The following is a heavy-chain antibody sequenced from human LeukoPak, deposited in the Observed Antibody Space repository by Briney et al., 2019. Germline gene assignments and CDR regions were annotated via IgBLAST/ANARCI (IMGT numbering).Heavy chain of an antibody. CDR3: ARSLGYCSGTSCQRWFDP. J-gene: IGHJ5*02. D-gene: IGHD2-2*01. CDR1: GGSIRRFY. V-gene: IGHV4-4*07. Sequence: TSETLSLTCTVSGGSIRRFYWSWLRQPAGKGLEWIGRIYTSEASSYNPSLKSRVTVSVDTSKNQFSLKLSSVTAADTAVYYCARSLGYCSGTSCQRWFDPWGQGTLVTVSS. CDR2: IYTSEAS.